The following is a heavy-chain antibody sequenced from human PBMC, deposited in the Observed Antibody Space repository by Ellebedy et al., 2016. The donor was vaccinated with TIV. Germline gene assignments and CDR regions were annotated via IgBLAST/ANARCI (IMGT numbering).Heavy chain of an antibody. CDR3: AREMNYGDYSNDAFDI. CDR1: VYTFTSYY. CDR2: INPSGGST. V-gene: IGHV1-46*01. D-gene: IGHD4-17*01. Sequence: ASVKVSXKASVYTFTSYYMHWVRQAPGQGLEWMGIINPSGGSTSYAQKFQGRVTMTRDTSTSTVYMELSSLRSEDTAVYYCAREMNYGDYSNDAFDIWGQGTMVTVSS. J-gene: IGHJ3*02.